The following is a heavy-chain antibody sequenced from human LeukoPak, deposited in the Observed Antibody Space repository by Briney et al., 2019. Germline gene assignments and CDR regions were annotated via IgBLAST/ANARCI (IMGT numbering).Heavy chain of an antibody. CDR2: ISYDGSNK. CDR3: AREAPDSGYDYVDLNYFDY. D-gene: IGHD5-12*01. CDR1: GFTFSSYA. Sequence: PGRSLRLSCAASGFTFSSYAMHWVRQAPGKGLEWVAVISYDGSNKYYADSVKGRFTISRDNSKNTLYLQMNSLRAEDTAVYYCAREAPDSGYDYVDLNYFDYWGQGTLVTVSP. V-gene: IGHV3-30*04. J-gene: IGHJ4*02.